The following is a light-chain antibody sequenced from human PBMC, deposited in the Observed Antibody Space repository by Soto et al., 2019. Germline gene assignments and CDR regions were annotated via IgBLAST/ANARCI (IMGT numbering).Light chain of an antibody. J-gene: IGLJ1*01. CDR3: SSYAGSNNLGV. CDR2: EVN. V-gene: IGLV2-8*01. Sequence: QSVLTQPPSASGSPGQSVTISCTGTSSDVSGYKYGSWYQQHPGKAPKLMIFEVNKRPSGVPDRFSGSKSGNTASLTVSGLQAEDEADYYCSSYAGSNNLGVFGTGTKLTVL. CDR1: SSDVSGYKY.